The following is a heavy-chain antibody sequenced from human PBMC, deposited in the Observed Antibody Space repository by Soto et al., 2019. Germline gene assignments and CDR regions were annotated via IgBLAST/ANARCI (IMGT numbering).Heavy chain of an antibody. J-gene: IGHJ6*02. CDR2: ISYDGSNK. Sequence: GGSLRLSCAASGFTFKSFGIHWVRQAPGKGLEWVAVISYDGSNKYYAESVKGRFTISRDNSKNTLYLQMDSLRAEDTAVYYCAKDYGGSDYYGMDVWGQGTTVTVSS. CDR3: AKDYGGSDYYGMDV. D-gene: IGHD3-10*01. V-gene: IGHV3-30*18. CDR1: GFTFKSFG.